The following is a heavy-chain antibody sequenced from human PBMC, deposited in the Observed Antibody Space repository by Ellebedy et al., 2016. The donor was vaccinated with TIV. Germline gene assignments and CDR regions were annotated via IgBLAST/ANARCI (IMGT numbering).Heavy chain of an antibody. CDR2: VLSGGNS. V-gene: IGHV4-39*01. CDR1: GGSISSSSSH. Sequence: MPSETLSLTCTVSGGSISSSSSHWGWLRQPPGKGLVWNGSVLSGGNSGYNPYIKSRTIISVNPSKKQFPLKLSSVTAADTAVYYCARRKGTGVEANFYWGQGTLVTVSS. D-gene: IGHD1-26*01. J-gene: IGHJ4*02. CDR3: ARRKGTGVEANFY.